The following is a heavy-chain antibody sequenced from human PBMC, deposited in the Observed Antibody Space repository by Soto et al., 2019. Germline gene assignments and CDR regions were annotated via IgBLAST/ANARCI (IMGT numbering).Heavy chain of an antibody. CDR3: AKLNLFVSAAAGRGPFDY. J-gene: IGHJ4*02. V-gene: IGHV3-23*01. Sequence: VQLLESGGGLVQPGGSLRLSCAASGFTFSNYAMSWVRQAPGKGLEWVSAVSGSGGNTYYADSVQGRVTISRDNSKNMLNLQMTSLRAEDTAVYYCAKLNLFVSAAAGRGPFDYWGQGTLVTVSS. CDR2: VSGSGGNT. D-gene: IGHD6-13*01. CDR1: GFTFSNYA.